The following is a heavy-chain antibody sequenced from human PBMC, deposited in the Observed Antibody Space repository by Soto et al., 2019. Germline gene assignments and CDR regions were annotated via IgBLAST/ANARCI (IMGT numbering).Heavy chain of an antibody. CDR1: GYTLTELS. J-gene: IGHJ4*02. V-gene: IGHV1-24*01. CDR3: ATARSYDFWSGYYFDY. CDR2: FDPEDGET. D-gene: IGHD3-3*01. Sequence: GASVKVSCKVSGYTLTELSMHWVRQAPGKGLEWMGGFDPEDGETIYAQKFQGRVTMTEDTSTDTAYMELSSLRSEGTAVYYCATARSYDFWSGYYFDYWGQGTLVTVSS.